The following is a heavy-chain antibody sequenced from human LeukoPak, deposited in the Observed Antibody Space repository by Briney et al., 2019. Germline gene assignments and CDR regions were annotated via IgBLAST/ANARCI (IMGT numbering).Heavy chain of an antibody. D-gene: IGHD5-24*01. Sequence: GGSLRLSCAASGFTFSSYSMNWVRQAPRKGLEWVSSISSSSSYIYYADSVKGRFTISRDNAKNSLYLQMNSLRAEDTAVYYCARVWATISPFDYWGQGTLVTVSS. J-gene: IGHJ4*02. V-gene: IGHV3-21*01. CDR2: ISSSSSYI. CDR3: ARVWATISPFDY. CDR1: GFTFSSYS.